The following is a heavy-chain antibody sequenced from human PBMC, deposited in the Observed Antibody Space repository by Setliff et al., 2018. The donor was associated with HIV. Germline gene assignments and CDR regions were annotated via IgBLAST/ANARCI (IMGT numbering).Heavy chain of an antibody. CDR2: IYYSGST. J-gene: IGHJ4*02. CDR3: ARVDYNFWSGYNFVFDY. CDR1: GGSISSHY. D-gene: IGHD3-3*01. V-gene: IGHV4-59*11. Sequence: PSETLSLTCTVSGGSISSHYWSWIRQPPGKGLEWIGSIYYSGSTNYNPSLKSRVTISVDTSKNQFPLKLSSVTAADTAVYYCARVDYNFWSGYNFVFDYWGQGTLVTVSS.